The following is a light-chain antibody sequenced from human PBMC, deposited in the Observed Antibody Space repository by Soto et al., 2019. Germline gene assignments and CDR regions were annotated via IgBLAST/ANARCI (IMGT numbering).Light chain of an antibody. J-gene: IGLJ3*02. CDR2: STN. CDR1: SGSVSTSSY. CDR3: ALSLPRGVWE. V-gene: IGLV8-61*01. Sequence: VVTQEPSFSVSPGGTITLTCGLTSGSVSTSSYPSWYQQTPGQAPRTLIYSTNTRSSGVPDRFSGSILGNKAALTITGAQADDESDYYCALSLPRGVWEFGGGTKVTVL.